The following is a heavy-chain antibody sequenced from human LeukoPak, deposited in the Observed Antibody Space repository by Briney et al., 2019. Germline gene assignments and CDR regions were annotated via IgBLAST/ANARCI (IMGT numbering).Heavy chain of an antibody. V-gene: IGHV1-24*01. Sequence: ASVKVSCKVSGYTLTELSMHWVRQAPGKGLEWMGGFDPEDGETIYAQKFQGRVTMTEDTSTDTAYMELSSLRSEDTAVYYCATLSPLTETTVPDYWGQGTLVTVSS. CDR2: FDPEDGET. D-gene: IGHD1-7*01. CDR3: ATLSPLTETTVPDY. J-gene: IGHJ4*02. CDR1: GYTLTELS.